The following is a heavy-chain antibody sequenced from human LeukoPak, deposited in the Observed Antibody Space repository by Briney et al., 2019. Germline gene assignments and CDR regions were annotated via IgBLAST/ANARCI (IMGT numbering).Heavy chain of an antibody. CDR2: IIPVRGIA. D-gene: IGHD4-17*01. CDR3: ARADYGDYVMPYYYYGMDV. CDR1: VGTFSSYT. Sequence: ASVKVSCKASVGTFSSYTISWVGQAPGQGREWMGRIIPVRGIANYAQKFHGRVTITDDKSTSTAYMELSSLRSEDTAVYYCARADYGDYVMPYYYYGMDVWGQGNTVTVSS. J-gene: IGHJ6*02. V-gene: IGHV1-69*02.